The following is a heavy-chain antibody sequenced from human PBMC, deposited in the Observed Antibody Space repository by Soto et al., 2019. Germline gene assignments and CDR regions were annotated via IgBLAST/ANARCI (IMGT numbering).Heavy chain of an antibody. CDR1: GFTFSSYA. D-gene: IGHD3-3*01. Sequence: PGGSLRLSCAASGFTFSSYAMSWVRQAPGKGLEWVSAISGSGGSTYYADSVKGRFTISRDNSKNTLYLQMNSLRAEDTAVYYCAKYHEGFLVLGGPFDYWGQGTLVTVSS. CDR3: AKYHEGFLVLGGPFDY. V-gene: IGHV3-23*01. CDR2: ISGSGGST. J-gene: IGHJ4*02.